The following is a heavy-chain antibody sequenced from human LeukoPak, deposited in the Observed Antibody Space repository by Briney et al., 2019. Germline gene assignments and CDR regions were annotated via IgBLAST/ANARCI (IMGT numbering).Heavy chain of an antibody. Sequence: GGSLRLSCAASGFTFSSNYMSCVRQAPGKGLEWVSVIYSGGSTYYADSVKGRFTISRDNSKNTLYLQMNSLRAEDTAVYYCARGFADLGNWSDPWGQGTLVTVSS. V-gene: IGHV3-53*01. J-gene: IGHJ5*02. CDR1: GFTFSSNY. CDR3: ARGFADLGNWSDP. CDR2: IYSGGST.